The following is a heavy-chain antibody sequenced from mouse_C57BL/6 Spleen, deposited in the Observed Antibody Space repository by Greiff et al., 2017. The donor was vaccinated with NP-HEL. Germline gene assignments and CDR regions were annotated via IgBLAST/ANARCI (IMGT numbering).Heavy chain of an antibody. V-gene: IGHV5-17*01. J-gene: IGHJ4*01. Sequence: EVKLQESGGGLVKPGGSLKLSCAASGFTFSDYGMHWVRQAPEKGLEWVAYISSGSSTIYYADTVKGRFTISRDNAKNTLFLQMTSLRSEDTAMYYCARSWNYAMDYWGQGTSVTVSS. CDR2: ISSGSSTI. CDR3: ARSWNYAMDY. CDR1: GFTFSDYG.